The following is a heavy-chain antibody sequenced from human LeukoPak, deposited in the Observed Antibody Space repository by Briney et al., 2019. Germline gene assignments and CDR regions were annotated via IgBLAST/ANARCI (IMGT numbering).Heavy chain of an antibody. CDR1: GGSISSTNW. CDR3: ARENYYDSSGYYYGGPKWFDS. CDR2: IHYTGTT. V-gene: IGHV4-4*02. D-gene: IGHD3-22*01. Sequence: SETLSLTCAVSGGSISSTNWWTWARQTPGKGLEWIGDIHYTGTTKYNPSVKSRVTISIDTSKNQFSLKLSSVTAADTAVYYCARENYYDSSGYYYGGPKWFDSWGQGTLVTVSS. J-gene: IGHJ5*01.